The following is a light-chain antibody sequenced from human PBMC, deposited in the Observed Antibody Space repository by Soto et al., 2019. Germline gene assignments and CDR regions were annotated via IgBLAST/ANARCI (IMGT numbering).Light chain of an antibody. J-gene: IGKJ5*01. CDR3: PQSYRTPLT. CDR2: AAS. CDR1: QSISSY. Sequence: DIQMTQSPSSLSASVGDRVTITCRASQSISSYLNWYQQKPGKAPKLLIYAASSLQSGVPSRFSGSGSGTDFTLTISRLPPEDFATYYCPQSYRTPLTFGQGTRLEIK. V-gene: IGKV1-39*01.